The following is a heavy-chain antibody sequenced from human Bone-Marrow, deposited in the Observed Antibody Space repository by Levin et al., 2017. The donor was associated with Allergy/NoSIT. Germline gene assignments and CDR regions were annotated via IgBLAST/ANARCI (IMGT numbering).Heavy chain of an antibody. V-gene: IGHV1-2*04. CDR2: INPNSGGT. Sequence: GASVKVSCKASGYTFTGYYMHWVRQAPGQGLEWMGWINPNSGGTNYAQKFQGWVTMTRDTSISTAYMELSRLRSDDTAVYYCARESRGSSSWYKDYYGMDVWGQGTTVTVSS. D-gene: IGHD6-13*01. CDR1: GYTFTGYY. J-gene: IGHJ6*02. CDR3: ARESRGSSSWYKDYYGMDV.